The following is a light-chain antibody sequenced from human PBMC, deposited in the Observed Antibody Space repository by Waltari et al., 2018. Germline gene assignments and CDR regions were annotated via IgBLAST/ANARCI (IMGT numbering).Light chain of an antibody. CDR3: CSYAGRSTWV. CDR2: EVI. Sequence: QSALTQPASVSGSPGQSITISCTGTSSDVENYHLVSWYQQHPDKAPKLMIFEVIRRPSGVSDRFSGSKCGNSASLTISGLQADDEADYYCCSYAGRSTWVFGGGTKLTVL. CDR1: SSDVENYHL. J-gene: IGLJ3*02. V-gene: IGLV2-23*02.